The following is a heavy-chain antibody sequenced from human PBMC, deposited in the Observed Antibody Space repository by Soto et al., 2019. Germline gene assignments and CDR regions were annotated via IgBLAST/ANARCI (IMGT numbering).Heavy chain of an antibody. Sequence: QVQLQESGPRLVKPSQTLSLTCTVSGDSISSGDYYWSWIRQSPGKGLEWIGHIYYSGSTYYNPAPQGPVTNSVDKSKNQVSLKPSFLTAAGPGGDHLSITGYCSSTSRLPLGDHFDSWGQGTLVTVSS. V-gene: IGHV4-30-4*01. CDR2: IYYSGST. CDR1: GDSISSGDYY. J-gene: IGHJ4*02. CDR3: SITGYCSSTSRLPLGDHFDS. D-gene: IGHD2-2*01.